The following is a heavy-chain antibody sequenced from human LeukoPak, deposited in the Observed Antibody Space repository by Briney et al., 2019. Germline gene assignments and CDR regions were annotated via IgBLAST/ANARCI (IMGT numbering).Heavy chain of an antibody. D-gene: IGHD2-8*01. Sequence: SETLSLTCTVSGGSISSSSYYWGWIRQPAGKGLEWIGRIYTSGSTNYNPSLKSRVTMSVDTSKNQFSLKLSSVTAADTAVYYCARGRVFHDYWGQGTLVTVSS. J-gene: IGHJ4*02. CDR3: ARGRVFHDY. V-gene: IGHV4-61*02. CDR1: GGSISSSSYY. CDR2: IYTSGST.